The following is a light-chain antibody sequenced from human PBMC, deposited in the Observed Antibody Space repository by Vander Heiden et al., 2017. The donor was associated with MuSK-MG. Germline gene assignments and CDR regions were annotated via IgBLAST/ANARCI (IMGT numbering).Light chain of an antibody. J-gene: IGLJ2*01. CDR3: GSYAGSSPGV. CDR1: SSDVGSYNL. CDR2: EVS. Sequence: SALPQPASVSGSPGQSITISCTGTSSDVGSYNLVSWYQQHPGKAPKLMIYEVSKRPSGVSNRFSGSKSGNTASLTISGLQAEDEADYYCGSYAGSSPGVFGGGTKLTVL. V-gene: IGLV2-23*02.